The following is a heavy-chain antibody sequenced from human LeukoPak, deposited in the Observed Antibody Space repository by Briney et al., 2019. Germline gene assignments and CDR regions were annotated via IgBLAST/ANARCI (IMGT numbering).Heavy chain of an antibody. D-gene: IGHD1-26*01. V-gene: IGHV4-39*07. CDR1: GDPISSSSYY. CDR3: GEEVDAVAADNWFDP. J-gene: IGHJ5*02. CDR2: IYYSGTT. Sequence: MASETLSLTCTVSGDPISSSSYYWGRLRQPPGKGREWIVSIYYSGTTYYNPSLKSLATISVDTSKNQFSLRLSSGDAANRALYYCGEEVDAVAADNWFDPWGQGTLVTVSS.